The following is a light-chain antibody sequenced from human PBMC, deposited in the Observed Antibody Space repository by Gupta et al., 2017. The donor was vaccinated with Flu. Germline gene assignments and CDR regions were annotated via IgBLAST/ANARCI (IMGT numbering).Light chain of an antibody. CDR3: SSYTSSAVI. V-gene: IGLV2-14*01. Sequence: SALTQPASVSGSPGQSITISCTGTSSDVGGYKYVSWYQQHPGKAPKLMIYEVSNRPSGVSNRFSGSKSGNTASLTISGLQAEDEADYYCSSYTSSAVIFGGGTKLTVL. CDR1: SSDVGGYKY. CDR2: EVS. J-gene: IGLJ2*01.